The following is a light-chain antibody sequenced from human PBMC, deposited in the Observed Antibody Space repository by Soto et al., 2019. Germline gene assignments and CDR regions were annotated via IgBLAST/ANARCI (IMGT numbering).Light chain of an antibody. J-gene: IGKJ2*01. CDR2: KAS. V-gene: IGKV1-5*03. CDR3: QQYNTYPYT. Sequence: DIQMTHSPSTLSASVGDRVTITCRASQSISSFLAWYQRKPGKAHKLLIYKASSLERGVPSRFSGSGSGTEFTLTISSLPPDDFATYYCQQYNTYPYTFCQGTKLEI. CDR1: QSISSF.